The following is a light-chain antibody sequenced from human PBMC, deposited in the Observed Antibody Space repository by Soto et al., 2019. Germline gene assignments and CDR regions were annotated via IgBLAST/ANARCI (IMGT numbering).Light chain of an antibody. CDR2: KAS. Sequence: DIQMTQSPSTLSASVGDRVTITCRASQSISSWLAWYQQKPGKAPKLLIYKASSLESGVPSRFSGSGSGTEFTLTISSLQLDDCATYYCQQYNSYSRTFGQGTKVEIK. CDR1: QSISSW. CDR3: QQYNSYSRT. V-gene: IGKV1-5*03. J-gene: IGKJ1*01.